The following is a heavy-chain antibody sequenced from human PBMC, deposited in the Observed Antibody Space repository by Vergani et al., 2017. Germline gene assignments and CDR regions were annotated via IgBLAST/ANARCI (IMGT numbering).Heavy chain of an antibody. Sequence: VQLVESEGGVVQPGRSLTLSCVASGFTFSSHGMHWVRQAPGKGLEWVSHISPGASTVSYTDSVTGRFTVSRDNDNNSLTLDMTTLRVEDTAVYYCAKNPGISTTRHYYAMDVWGQGTTVTVSS. D-gene: IGHD1-1*01. CDR3: AKNPGISTTRHYYAMDV. CDR2: ISPGASTV. V-gene: IGHV3-48*01. J-gene: IGHJ6*02. CDR1: GFTFSSHG.